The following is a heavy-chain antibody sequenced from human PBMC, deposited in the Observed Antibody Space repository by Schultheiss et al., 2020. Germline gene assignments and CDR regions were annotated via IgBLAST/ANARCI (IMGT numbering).Heavy chain of an antibody. J-gene: IGHJ4*02. CDR3: ATSHYGASVDY. V-gene: IGHV4-39*07. Sequence: SETLSLTCTVSGGSISSGGYYWAWIRQSPGKGLEWIGEINHSGSTNYNPSLKSRVTMSVDTSKNQFSLKLSSVTAADTAVYYCATSHYGASVDYWGQGTLVTVSS. D-gene: IGHD4-17*01. CDR1: GGSISSGGYY. CDR2: INHSGST.